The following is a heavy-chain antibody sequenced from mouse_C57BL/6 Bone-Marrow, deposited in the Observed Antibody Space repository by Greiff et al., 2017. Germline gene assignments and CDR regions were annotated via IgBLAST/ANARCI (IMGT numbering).Heavy chain of an antibody. CDR3: TRTSHGSISYYFDY. CDR2: INPSTGGT. V-gene: IGHV1-42*01. J-gene: IGHJ2*01. CDR1: GYSFTGYY. D-gene: IGHD1-1*01. Sequence: VHVKQSGPELVKPGASVKISCKASGYSFTGYYMNWVKQSPEKSLEWIGEINPSTGGTTYNQKFKAKATLTVDKSSSTAYMQLKVLTSEDSAVYYCTRTSHGSISYYFDYWGQGTTLTVSS.